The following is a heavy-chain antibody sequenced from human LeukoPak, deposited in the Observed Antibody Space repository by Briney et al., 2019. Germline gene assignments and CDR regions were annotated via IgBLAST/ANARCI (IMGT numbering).Heavy chain of an antibody. J-gene: IGHJ4*02. CDR1: GFTFSNYA. D-gene: IGHD2-15*01. CDR2: ISSYGGST. Sequence: PGGSLRLSCVASGFTFSNYATHWVRQAPGKGLEYVSAISSYGGSTYYANSVKGRFTISRDNSKNTLYLQMGSLRAEDMAVYYCAKSGLNRFDYWGQGTLVTVSS. CDR3: AKSGLNRFDY. V-gene: IGHV3-64*01.